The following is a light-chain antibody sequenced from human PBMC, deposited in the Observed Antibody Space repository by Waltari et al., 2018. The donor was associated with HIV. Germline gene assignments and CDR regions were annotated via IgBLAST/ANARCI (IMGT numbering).Light chain of an antibody. J-gene: IGLJ2*01. Sequence: SYELTQPPSVSVSPGQTARITCPGDALPKRYSYWYQQKSGQAPVLVIYKDNQRPSGITERFSGSSSGTMATLTISGAQVEDEADYYCYSTDNNGDRGVFGGGTKVSVL. CDR3: YSTDNNGDRGV. CDR1: ALPKRY. CDR2: KDN. V-gene: IGLV3-10*01.